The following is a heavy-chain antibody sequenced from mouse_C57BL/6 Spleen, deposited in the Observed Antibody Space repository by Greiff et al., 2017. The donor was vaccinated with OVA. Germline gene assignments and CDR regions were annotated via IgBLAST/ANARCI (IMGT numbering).Heavy chain of an antibody. D-gene: IGHD2-5*01. CDR1: GFSLTSYA. Sequence: QVQLQQSGPGLVAPSQSLSITCTVSGFSLTSYAISWVRQPPGKGLEWLGVIWTGGGTNYNSALKPRLSISKDNSKSQVFLKMNSLQTDDTARYYCARKESYSNYEGWYFDVWGTGTTVTVSS. J-gene: IGHJ1*03. CDR2: IWTGGGT. CDR3: ARKESYSNYEGWYFDV. V-gene: IGHV2-9-1*01.